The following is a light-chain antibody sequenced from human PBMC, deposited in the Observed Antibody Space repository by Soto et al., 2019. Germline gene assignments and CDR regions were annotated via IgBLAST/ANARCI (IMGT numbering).Light chain of an antibody. CDR2: EGG. J-gene: IGLJ2*01. Sequence: QSVLTQPASVSGSPEQSITISCTGTSSDVGAYNLVSWYQQHPGKAPRLIIYEGGKRPSGISHRFSGSKSDNTASLTISGLRAEDEAHYHCCSYAGSRTFVFGGGTKVTVL. CDR1: SSDVGAYNL. V-gene: IGLV2-23*01. CDR3: CSYAGSRTFV.